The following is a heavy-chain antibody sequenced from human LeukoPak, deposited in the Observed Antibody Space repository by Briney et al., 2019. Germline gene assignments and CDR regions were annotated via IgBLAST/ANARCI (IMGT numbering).Heavy chain of an antibody. Sequence: ASVTVSFKASGYTFTSYYMHWVRQAPGQGLEWMGIINPSGGSTSYAQKFQGRVTMTRDTSTSTVYMELSSLRSEDTAVYYCATLTPLYDSSGDDYWGQGTLVTVSS. CDR2: INPSGGST. J-gene: IGHJ4*02. V-gene: IGHV1-46*01. CDR3: ATLTPLYDSSGDDY. D-gene: IGHD3-22*01. CDR1: GYTFTSYY.